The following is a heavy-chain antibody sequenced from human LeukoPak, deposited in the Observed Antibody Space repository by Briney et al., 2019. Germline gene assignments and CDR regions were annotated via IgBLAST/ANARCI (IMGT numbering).Heavy chain of an antibody. Sequence: PSKTLSLTCTVSGDSVSSGSYYWSWIRQPPGKGLEWIGYIYYSGSTNYNPSLKSRVTISVDTSKNQFSLKLSSVTAADTAVYYCARDIVGDSSGYYYRPYNWFDPWGQGTLVTVSS. J-gene: IGHJ5*02. CDR3: ARDIVGDSSGYYYRPYNWFDP. D-gene: IGHD3-22*01. CDR1: GDSVSSGSYY. V-gene: IGHV4-61*01. CDR2: IYYSGST.